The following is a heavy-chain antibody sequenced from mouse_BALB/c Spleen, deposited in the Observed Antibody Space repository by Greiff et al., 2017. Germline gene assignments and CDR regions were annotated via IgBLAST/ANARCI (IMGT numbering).Heavy chain of an antibody. Sequence: VQLQQSGAELVRPGSSVKISCKASGYAFSSYWMNWVKQRPGQGLEWIGQIYPGDGDTNYNGKFKGKATLTADKSSNTAYMQLSSLTSEDSAVYYCASLAYYRYDGAMDYWGQGTSVTVSS. CDR2: IYPGDGDT. CDR1: GYAFSSYW. D-gene: IGHD2-14*01. V-gene: IGHV1-80*01. J-gene: IGHJ4*01. CDR3: ASLAYYRYDGAMDY.